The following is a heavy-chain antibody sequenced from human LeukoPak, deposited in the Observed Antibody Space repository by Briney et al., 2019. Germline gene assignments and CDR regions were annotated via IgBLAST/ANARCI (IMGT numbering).Heavy chain of an antibody. Sequence: GGSLRLSCAASGFTFSNYAMHWVRQAPGKGLEWVAVISYHGMNKFYADSVKGRFTISRDSSKNALYLQMNSLRPEDTAVYFCARGADGGSGNLADYFDCWGQGYLVTVSS. V-gene: IGHV3-30*04. CDR3: ARGADGGSGNLADYFDC. D-gene: IGHD3-10*01. CDR1: GFTFSNYA. CDR2: ISYHGMNK. J-gene: IGHJ4*02.